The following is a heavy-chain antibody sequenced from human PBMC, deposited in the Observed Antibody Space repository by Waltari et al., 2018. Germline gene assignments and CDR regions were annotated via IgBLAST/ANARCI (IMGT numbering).Heavy chain of an antibody. V-gene: IGHV3-9*01. Sequence: EVQLVESGGGLVQPGRSLRLSCAASGFPFDDYAMNWVRQAPGKGLEWVSGISWNSGGIGYADSVKGRFTISRDNAKNSLYLQMNSLRAEDTALYYCAKDSGITIFGVVMIWGQGTLVTVSS. CDR2: ISWNSGGI. D-gene: IGHD3-3*01. CDR1: GFPFDDYA. J-gene: IGHJ4*02. CDR3: AKDSGITIFGVVMI.